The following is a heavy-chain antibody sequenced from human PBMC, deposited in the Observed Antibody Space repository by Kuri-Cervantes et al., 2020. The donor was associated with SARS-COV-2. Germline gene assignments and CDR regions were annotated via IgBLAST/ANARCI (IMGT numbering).Heavy chain of an antibody. CDR1: GGSLRGYY. Sequence: SCGVHGGSLRGYYWNWIRQPTGKGLEWIGEINQSGSTNYNPSLNSRVTMSVDTSKNQFSLKLSSVTAADTAVYYCARRLAGIAALAFDYWGQGTLVTVSS. D-gene: IGHD6-6*01. CDR2: INQSGST. V-gene: IGHV4-34*10. CDR3: ARRLAGIAALAFDY. J-gene: IGHJ4*02.